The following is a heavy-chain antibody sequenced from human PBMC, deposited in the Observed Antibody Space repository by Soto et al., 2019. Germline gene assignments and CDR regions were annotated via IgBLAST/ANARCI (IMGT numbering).Heavy chain of an antibody. V-gene: IGHV4-59*08. D-gene: IGHD3-9*01. CDR2: IYYSGRT. CDR3: ARNVTSFDWTTSTFDC. Sequence: QVQLQESGPGLVKPSETLSLTCTVSGGSISSYYWSWIRQPPGKGLEWIGYIYYSGRTNYNPSLKSKVTIKLETSKNTSSLKMRSVTAADTAVYYCARNVTSFDWTTSTFDCWGQGTLVTVSS. J-gene: IGHJ4*02. CDR1: GGSISSYY.